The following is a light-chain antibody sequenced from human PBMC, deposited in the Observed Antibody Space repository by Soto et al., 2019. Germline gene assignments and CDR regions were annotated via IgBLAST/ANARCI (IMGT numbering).Light chain of an antibody. Sequence: DIVLTQSPGTLSLSPGERATLSCRAGQSVSSKYLAWYQQKPGQPPRVLIYGTSIRATGIPERFSGGGSGTDFTLTITRLESEDFAVYYCQQYGSSLFTFGPGTKVDF. CDR3: QQYGSSLFT. J-gene: IGKJ3*01. CDR1: QSVSSKY. V-gene: IGKV3-20*01. CDR2: GTS.